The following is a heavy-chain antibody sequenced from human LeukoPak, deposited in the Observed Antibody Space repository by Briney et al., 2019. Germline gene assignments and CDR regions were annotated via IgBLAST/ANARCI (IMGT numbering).Heavy chain of an antibody. CDR3: ARVKVGAADY. Sequence: GGSLRLSCAASGFTFSDYYMSWIRQAPGKGLEWVAVISYDGSNKYYADSVKGRFTISRDNSKNTLYLQMNSLRAEDTAVYYCARVKVGAADYWGQGTLVTVSS. V-gene: IGHV3-30-3*01. D-gene: IGHD1-26*01. CDR2: ISYDGSNK. J-gene: IGHJ4*02. CDR1: GFTFSDYY.